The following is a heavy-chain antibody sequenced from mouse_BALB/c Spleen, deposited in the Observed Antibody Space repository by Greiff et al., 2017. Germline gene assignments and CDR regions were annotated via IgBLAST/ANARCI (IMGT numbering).Heavy chain of an antibody. Sequence: VQLQQSGPELVKPGASVKMSCKASGYTFTSYVMHWVKQKPEQGLEWIGYINPYNDGTKYNEKFKGKATLTSDKSSSTAYLELSSLTSEDSAVYYCARSYGNCGDYAMDYWGQGTSVTVSS. CDR2: INPYNDGT. CDR3: ARSYGNCGDYAMDY. D-gene: IGHD2-10*02. CDR1: GYTFTSYV. V-gene: IGHV1-14*01. J-gene: IGHJ4*01.